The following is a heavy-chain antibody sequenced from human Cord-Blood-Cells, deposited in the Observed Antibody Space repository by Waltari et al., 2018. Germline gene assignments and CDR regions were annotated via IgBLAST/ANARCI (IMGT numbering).Heavy chain of an antibody. CDR2: ISYDGSNK. CDR1: GFTFSSYG. D-gene: IGHD2-2*01. J-gene: IGHJ4*02. CDR3: AKAKRLYCSSTSCYLDY. V-gene: IGHV3-30*18. Sequence: QVQLVESGGGVVQPGRSLRLSCAASGFTFSSYGMPWVRPAPGKGLEWVAVISYDGSNKYYADSVKGRFTISRDNSKNTLYLQMNSLRAEDTAVYYCAKAKRLYCSSTSCYLDYWGQGTLVTVSS.